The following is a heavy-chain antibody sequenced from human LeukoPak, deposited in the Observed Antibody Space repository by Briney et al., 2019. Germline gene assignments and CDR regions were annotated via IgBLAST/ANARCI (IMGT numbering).Heavy chain of an antibody. Sequence: SETPSLTCSVSGGSISSYYWSWIRQPPGKGLEWIGYIYYSGSTNYNPSLKSRVTISKDMSKNQFSLRLTSVTAADTAVYYCARVGGAPLGAFDIWGQGTMVTVSS. CDR2: IYYSGST. V-gene: IGHV4-59*01. J-gene: IGHJ3*02. CDR1: GGSISSYY. D-gene: IGHD3-16*01. CDR3: ARVGGAPLGAFDI.